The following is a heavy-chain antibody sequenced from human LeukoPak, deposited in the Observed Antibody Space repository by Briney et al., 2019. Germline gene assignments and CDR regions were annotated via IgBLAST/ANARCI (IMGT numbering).Heavy chain of an antibody. Sequence: GGSLRLSCAASGFTFSSYGMHWVRQAPGKGLEWVAFIRYDGSNKYYADSVKGRFTISRDNSKNTLYLQMNSLRAEDTAVYYCAKDLGYSSSWPLFDYWGQGTLATVSS. J-gene: IGHJ4*02. V-gene: IGHV3-30*02. CDR1: GFTFSSYG. CDR3: AKDLGYSSSWPLFDY. CDR2: IRYDGSNK. D-gene: IGHD6-13*01.